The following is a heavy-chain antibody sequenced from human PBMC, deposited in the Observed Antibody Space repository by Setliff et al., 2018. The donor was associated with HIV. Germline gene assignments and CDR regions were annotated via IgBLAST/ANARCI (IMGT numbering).Heavy chain of an antibody. CDR1: GYSISSGYY. D-gene: IGHD3-3*01. V-gene: IGHV4-34*01. J-gene: IGHJ6*03. CDR2: INHSGSA. CDR3: ASSQGYDFWSGPTGYYMDV. Sequence: SETLSLTCAVSGYSISSGYYWSWIRQPPGKGLEWIGEINHSGSANYNPSLKSRLTISVDTSKNQFSLKLSSVTAADTAVYYCASSQGYDFWSGPTGYYMDVWGKGTTVTVSS.